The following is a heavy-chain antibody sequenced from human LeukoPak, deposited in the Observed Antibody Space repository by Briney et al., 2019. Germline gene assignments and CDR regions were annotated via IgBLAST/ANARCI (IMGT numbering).Heavy chain of an antibody. CDR1: GFTFDDYA. CDR2: ISWNSGSI. D-gene: IGHD1-7*01. V-gene: IGHV3-9*01. Sequence: GGSLRLSCAASGFTFDDYAMHWVRQAPGKGLEWVSGISWNSGSIGYADSVKGRFTISRDNAKNTLYVQMNSLRAEDTAVYYCARDWKYHMDVWGQGTTVTVSS. CDR3: ARDWKYHMDV. J-gene: IGHJ6*02.